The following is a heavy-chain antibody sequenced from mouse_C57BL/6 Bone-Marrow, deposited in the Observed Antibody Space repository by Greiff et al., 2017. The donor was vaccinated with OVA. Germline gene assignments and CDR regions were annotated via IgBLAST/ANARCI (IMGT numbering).Heavy chain of an antibody. CDR2: IDPEDGDT. V-gene: IGHV14-1*01. CDR1: GFNIKDYY. D-gene: IGHD1-1*01. CDR3: TTGPTVVATRYYFDY. J-gene: IGHJ2*01. Sequence: VQLKESGAELVRPGASVKLSCTASGFNIKDYYMHWVKQRPEQGLEWIGRIDPEDGDTEYAPKFQGKATMTADPSSNTAYLQLSSLTSEDTAVYYCTTGPTVVATRYYFDYWGQGTTLTVSS.